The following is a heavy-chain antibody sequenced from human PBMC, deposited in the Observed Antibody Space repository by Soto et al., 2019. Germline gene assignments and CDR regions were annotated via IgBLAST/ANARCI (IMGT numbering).Heavy chain of an antibody. CDR3: ASVDDLRPFVH. Sequence: EVQLVESGEGLVQPGGSLRLSCAASGFTCSSFWMSWVRQAPGKGLEWVANIRQDGSEKSYVDSVKGRFTISRDNAKNSLFLQMNSLRAEDTAVYYCASVDDLRPFVHWGQGILVTVSS. V-gene: IGHV3-7*01. CDR1: GFTCSSFW. CDR2: IRQDGSEK. J-gene: IGHJ5*02. D-gene: IGHD1-1*01.